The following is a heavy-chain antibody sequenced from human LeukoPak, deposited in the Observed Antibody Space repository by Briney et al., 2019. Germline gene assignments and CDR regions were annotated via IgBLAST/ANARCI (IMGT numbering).Heavy chain of an antibody. CDR3: VKGWELRYDAFNI. D-gene: IGHD1-26*01. CDR2: ISSSGGST. CDR1: GFTFSSFV. V-gene: IGHV3-64D*06. J-gene: IGHJ3*02. Sequence: GGSLRLSCSASGFTFSSFVMHWVRQAPGEGLEYVSGISSSGGSTNYADSVKGRFTISRDNSKTTLYLQMISLRTEDTAVYFCVKGWELRYDAFNIWGQGTMVTVSS.